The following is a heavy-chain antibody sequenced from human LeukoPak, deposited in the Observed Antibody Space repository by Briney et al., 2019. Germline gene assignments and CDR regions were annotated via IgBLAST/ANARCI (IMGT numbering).Heavy chain of an antibody. V-gene: IGHV4-59*11. J-gene: IGHJ5*02. CDR1: GGSITGHY. D-gene: IGHD4-11*01. Sequence: SETLSLTCTVSGGSITGHYWNWIRQPPGKGLEWIGYIYYSGTIKYNPSLVSRVTISVDTSKNQFSLILSSVTAADTAVYYCARGEDYKSSRFDPWGQGTLVTVSS. CDR3: ARGEDYKSSRFDP. CDR2: IYYSGTI.